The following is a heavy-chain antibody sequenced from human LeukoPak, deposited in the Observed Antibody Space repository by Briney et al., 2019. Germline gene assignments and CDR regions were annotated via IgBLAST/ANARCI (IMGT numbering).Heavy chain of an antibody. CDR3: AKDARPDYGGNSGLDI. CDR2: ISGSGGST. V-gene: IGHV3-23*01. CDR1: GFTFSSYA. D-gene: IGHD4-23*01. Sequence: GGSLRLSCAASGFTFSSYAMSWVRQAPGKGLEWVSAISGSGGSTYYADSVKGRFTISRDNSKNTLYLQMNSLRAEDTAVYYCAKDARPDYGGNSGLDIWGQGTMVTVSS. J-gene: IGHJ3*02.